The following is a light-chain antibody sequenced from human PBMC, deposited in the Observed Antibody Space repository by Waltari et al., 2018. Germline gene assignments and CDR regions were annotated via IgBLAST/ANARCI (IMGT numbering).Light chain of an antibody. CDR1: SSNIGAGYD. CDR2: GND. Sequence: QSVLTQPPSVSGAPGQRVTISCTGSSSNIGAGYDVHWYQQLPGRAPKLLIHGNDKRPAGVRQRLYGTPSGTSGSLAIAGLQADDETDYYGQSYDSSLSGHVFGTGTKVTVL. CDR3: QSYDSSLSGHV. V-gene: IGLV1-40*01. J-gene: IGLJ1*01.